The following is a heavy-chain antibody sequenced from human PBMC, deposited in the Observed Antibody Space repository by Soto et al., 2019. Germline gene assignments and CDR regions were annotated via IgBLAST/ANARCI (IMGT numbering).Heavy chain of an antibody. V-gene: IGHV3-30*03. CDR1: GFTFSNYV. D-gene: IGHD6-13*01. CDR2: MSNDGSNK. Sequence: PGGSLRLSCAASGFTFSNYVMHWVRQAPGKGLEWVAVMSNDGSNKRYADAVKDRFTISRDNSKNTLYLQMYGLRVEDTAVYYCARGQDCSWYTSYYHSDGMDVWGQGTKVTVSS. J-gene: IGHJ6*02. CDR3: ARGQDCSWYTSYYHSDGMDV.